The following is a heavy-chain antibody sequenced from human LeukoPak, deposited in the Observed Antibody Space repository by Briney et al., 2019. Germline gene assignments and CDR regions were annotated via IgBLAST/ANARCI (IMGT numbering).Heavy chain of an antibody. CDR1: GFTFSSYS. J-gene: IGHJ6*03. Sequence: PGGSLRLSCAASGFTFSSYSMNWVRQAPGKGLEWVSYISSSSTTIYYADSVKGRFTISRDNAKNSLYLQMNSLGAEDTAVYYCARAHRASDYYHYYYMDVWGKGTTVTVSS. CDR3: ARAHRASDYYHYYYMDV. CDR2: ISSSSTTI. V-gene: IGHV3-48*01. D-gene: IGHD3-10*01.